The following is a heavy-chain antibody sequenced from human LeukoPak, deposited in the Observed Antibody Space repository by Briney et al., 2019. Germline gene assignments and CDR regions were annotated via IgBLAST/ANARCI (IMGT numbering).Heavy chain of an antibody. Sequence: GGSLRLSCAASGFTFSSYGMHWVRQAPGKGLEWVAFIRYDGSNKYYADSVKGRFTISRDNSKNTLYLQMNSLRAEDTAVYYCAKSDIVATISGLDEPWGQGTLVTVSS. D-gene: IGHD5-12*01. CDR2: IRYDGSNK. CDR3: AKSDIVATISGLDEP. CDR1: GFTFSSYG. J-gene: IGHJ4*02. V-gene: IGHV3-30*02.